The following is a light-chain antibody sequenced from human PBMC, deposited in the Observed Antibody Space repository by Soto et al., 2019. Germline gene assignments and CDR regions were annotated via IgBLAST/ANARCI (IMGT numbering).Light chain of an antibody. V-gene: IGKV1-5*03. J-gene: IGKJ1*01. Sequence: IQMTQSPSTLSASVGDSVAITCRASQSIGIWLAWYQQKPGKAPRFLIYKASSLESGVPSRFSGSGYGTEFTLTISSLQPYDFATDYCQQYNDYSWTFGQGTKVEIK. CDR1: QSIGIW. CDR3: QQYNDYSWT. CDR2: KAS.